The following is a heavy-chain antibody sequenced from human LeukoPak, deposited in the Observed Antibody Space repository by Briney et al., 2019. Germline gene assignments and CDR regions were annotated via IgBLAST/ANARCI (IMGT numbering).Heavy chain of an antibody. CDR2: VSGSGDRI. CDR3: AKDFWESY. J-gene: IGHJ4*02. CDR1: GFTFNNYA. V-gene: IGHV3-23*01. D-gene: IGHD3-3*01. Sequence: GGSLRLSCAASGFTFNNYAMNWVRQAPGKGLEWVSFVSGSGDRIYYAGSVKGRFTISRDNSKDTLYLQMNSLRAEDTAVYYCAKDFWESYWGQGTLVTVSS.